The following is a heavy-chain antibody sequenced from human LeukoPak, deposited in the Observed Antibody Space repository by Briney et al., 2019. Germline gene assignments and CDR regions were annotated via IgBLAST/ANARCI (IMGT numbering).Heavy chain of an antibody. CDR1: GFTFSTYA. D-gene: IGHD1-26*01. CDR3: AKALQGYSGSYTLDY. V-gene: IGHV3-30*18. CDR2: ISYDGSNK. J-gene: IGHJ4*02. Sequence: GGSLRLSCAASGFTFSTYAIHWVRQAPGKGLEWVTVISYDGSNKYYADSVKGRFTISRDNSKNTLYLQMNSLSAEDTAVYYCAKALQGYSGSYTLDYWGQGILATVSS.